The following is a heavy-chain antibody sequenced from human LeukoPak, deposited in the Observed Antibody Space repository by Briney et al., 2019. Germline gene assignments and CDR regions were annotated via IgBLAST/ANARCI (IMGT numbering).Heavy chain of an antibody. CDR1: GFTFSSYG. CDR3: ARDRIRYFDWLPSEGFDY. V-gene: IGHV3-33*01. Sequence: GGSLRLSCAASGFTFSSYGMHWVRQAPGKGLEWVAVIWYDGSNKYYADSVKGRFTISRDNSKNTLYLQMNSLRAEDTAVYFCARDRIRYFDWLPSEGFDYWGQGTLVTVSS. J-gene: IGHJ4*02. D-gene: IGHD3-9*01. CDR2: IWYDGSNK.